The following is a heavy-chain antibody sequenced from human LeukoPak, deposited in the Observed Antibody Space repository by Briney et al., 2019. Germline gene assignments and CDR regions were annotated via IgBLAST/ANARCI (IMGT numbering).Heavy chain of an antibody. Sequence: GGSLRLSCAASGFTFSSYAMSWVRQAPGKGLEWVAVISYDGSNKYYADSVKGRFTISRDNSKNTLYLQMNSPRAEDTAVYYCARSSIVVVTDAHLDYWGQGTLVTVSS. V-gene: IGHV3-30*04. J-gene: IGHJ4*02. CDR2: ISYDGSNK. CDR1: GFTFSSYA. CDR3: ARSSIVVVTDAHLDY. D-gene: IGHD2-21*02.